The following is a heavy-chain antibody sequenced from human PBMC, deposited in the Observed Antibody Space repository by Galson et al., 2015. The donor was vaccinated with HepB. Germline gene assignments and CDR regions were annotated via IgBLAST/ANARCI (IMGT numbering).Heavy chain of an antibody. J-gene: IGHJ5*02. CDR3: ARTSLGWFDP. CDR1: GFTFSDFY. CDR2: ISSSGSSI. V-gene: IGHV3-11*01. Sequence: SLRLSCAASGFTFSDFYMSWIRQAPGKGLEWVSYISSSGSSISYADSVKGRFTISRDNAKNSLYLQVNRLRAEDTALYYCARTSLGWFDPWGQGTLLTVSS.